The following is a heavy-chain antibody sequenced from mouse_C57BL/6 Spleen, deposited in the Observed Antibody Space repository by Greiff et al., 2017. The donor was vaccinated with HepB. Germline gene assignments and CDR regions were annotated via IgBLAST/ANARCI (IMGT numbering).Heavy chain of an antibody. J-gene: IGHJ2*01. V-gene: IGHV1-50*01. CDR3: ARSGGYGNYEDYFDY. Sequence: QVQLQQPGAELVKPGASVKLSCKASGYTFTSYWMQWVKQRPGQGLEWIGEIDPSDSYTNYNQKFKGKATLTVDTSSSTAYMQLSSLTSEDSAVYYCARSGGYGNYEDYFDYWGQGTTLTVSS. CDR2: IDPSDSYT. CDR1: GYTFTSYW. D-gene: IGHD2-1*01.